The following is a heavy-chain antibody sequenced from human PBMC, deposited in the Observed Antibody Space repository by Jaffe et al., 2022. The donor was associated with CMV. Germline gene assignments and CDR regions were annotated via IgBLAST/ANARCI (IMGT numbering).Heavy chain of an antibody. V-gene: IGHV4-59*08. CDR1: GGSISSYY. J-gene: IGHJ4*02. Sequence: QVQLQESGPGLVKPSETLSLTCTVSGGSISSYYWSWIRQPPGKGLEWIGYIYYSGSTNYNPSLKSRVTISVDTSKNQFSLKLSSVTAADTAVYYCARHSPGGATTFDYWGQGTLVTVSS. D-gene: IGHD1-26*01. CDR2: IYYSGST. CDR3: ARHSPGGATTFDY.